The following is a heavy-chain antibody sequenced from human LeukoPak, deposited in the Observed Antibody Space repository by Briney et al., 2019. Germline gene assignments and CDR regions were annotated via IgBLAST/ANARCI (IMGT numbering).Heavy chain of an antibody. CDR1: GGSLSSSSYY. J-gene: IGHJ4*02. Sequence: KPSETLSLTCTVSGGSLSSSSYYWGWIRQPPGKGLEWIGSIYYSGSTYYNPSLKSRVTISVETSKNQFSLKLSSVTAADTAVYYCARDRFGIDYWGQGTLVTVSS. V-gene: IGHV4-39*07. CDR2: IYYSGST. CDR3: ARDRFGIDY. D-gene: IGHD3-10*01.